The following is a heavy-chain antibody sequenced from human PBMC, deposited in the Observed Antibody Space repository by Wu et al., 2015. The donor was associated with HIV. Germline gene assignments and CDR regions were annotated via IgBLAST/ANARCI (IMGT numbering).Heavy chain of an antibody. CDR2: ISAYNGNT. Sequence: QVQLVQSGAEVKKPGASVKVSCKASGYTFTSYGISWVRQAPGQGLEWMGWISAYNGNTNYAQKLQGRVTMTTDTSTSTAYMELRSLRSDDTAVYYCARVGRGYCSSTSCYSLKPPEYWGQGTLVTVSS. CDR1: GYTFTSYG. D-gene: IGHD2-2*02. V-gene: IGHV1-18*01. J-gene: IGHJ4*02. CDR3: ARVGRGYCSSTSCYSLKPPEY.